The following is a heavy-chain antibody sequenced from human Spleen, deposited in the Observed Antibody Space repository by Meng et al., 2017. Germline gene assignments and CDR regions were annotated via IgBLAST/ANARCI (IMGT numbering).Heavy chain of an antibody. CDR3: ARGPTTMAHDFDY. CDR2: INHSGST. D-gene: IGHD4-11*01. V-gene: IGHV4-34*01. Sequence: VQLQQCGAGLWKPSETLSLTCVVSGGSFSDYYWSWIRQPPGKGLEWIGEINHSGSTNYNPSLESRATISVDTSQNNLSLKLSSVTAADSAVYYCARGPTTMAHDFDYWGQGTLVTVSS. J-gene: IGHJ4*02. CDR1: GGSFSDYY.